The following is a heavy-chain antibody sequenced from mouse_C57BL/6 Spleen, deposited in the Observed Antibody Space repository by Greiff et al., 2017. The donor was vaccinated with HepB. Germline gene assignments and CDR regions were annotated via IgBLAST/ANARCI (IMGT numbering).Heavy chain of an antibody. Sequence: VQLQQSGPVLVKPGASVKMSCKASGYTFTDYYMNWVKQSHGKSLEWIGVINPYNGGTSYNQKFKGKATLTVDKSSSTAYMELNSLTSEDSAVYYCARPTVDWYFDVWGTGTTVTVSS. J-gene: IGHJ1*03. CDR2: INPYNGGT. V-gene: IGHV1-19*01. CDR1: GYTFTDYY. D-gene: IGHD1-1*01. CDR3: ARPTVDWYFDV.